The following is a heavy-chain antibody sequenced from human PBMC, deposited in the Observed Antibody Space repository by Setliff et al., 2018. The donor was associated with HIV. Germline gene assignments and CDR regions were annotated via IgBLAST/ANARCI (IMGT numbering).Heavy chain of an antibody. V-gene: IGHV3-74*01. D-gene: IGHD5-12*01. Sequence: GGSLRLSCAASGFTFSSYWMHWVRQAPGKGLVWVSRINSDGSSTSYADSVKGRFTISRVNAKNTLYLQMNSLRAEDTAVYYCAKEGEWQRSRGYMDVWGKGTTVTVSS. CDR2: INSDGSST. CDR3: AKEGEWQRSRGYMDV. CDR1: GFTFSSYW. J-gene: IGHJ6*03.